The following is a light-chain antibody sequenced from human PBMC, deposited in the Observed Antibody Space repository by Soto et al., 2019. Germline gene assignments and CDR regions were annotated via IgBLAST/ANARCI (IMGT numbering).Light chain of an antibody. Sequence: EIVLTQSPGTLSLSPGETATLSCRASQSVRSNYLAWYQQKPGQAPRLLIYDASSRATGIPDRFSGSGSDTDFTLTISRLEPEDFAVYYCQQYAGSPRTFGQGPKLEIK. V-gene: IGKV3-20*01. J-gene: IGKJ2*01. CDR3: QQYAGSPRT. CDR2: DAS. CDR1: QSVRSNY.